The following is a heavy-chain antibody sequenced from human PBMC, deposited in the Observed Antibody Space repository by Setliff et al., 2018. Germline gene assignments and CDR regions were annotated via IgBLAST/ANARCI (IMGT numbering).Heavy chain of an antibody. V-gene: IGHV3-23*01. D-gene: IGHD4-17*01. J-gene: IGHJ5*02. CDR2: ISGSGGST. Sequence: GGSLRLSCAASGFTFSSYAMSWVRQAPGKGLEWVSAISGSGGSTYYADSVKGRFTISRDNSKNTLYLQMNGLRAEDTAVYYCARDYGDNNWFDPWGQGTLVTVSS. CDR3: ARDYGDNNWFDP. CDR1: GFTFSSYA.